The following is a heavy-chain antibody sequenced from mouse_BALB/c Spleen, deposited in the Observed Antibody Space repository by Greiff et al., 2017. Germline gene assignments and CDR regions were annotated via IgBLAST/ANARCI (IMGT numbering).Heavy chain of an antibody. CDR3: ARGGYGNYVDYYAMDY. V-gene: IGHV5-6-3*01. CDR1: GFTFSSYG. J-gene: IGHJ4*01. CDR2: INSNGGST. D-gene: IGHD2-1*01. Sequence: EVHVVESGGGLVQPGGSLKLSCAASGFTFSSYGMSWVRQTPDKRLELVATINSNGGSTYYPDSVKGRFTISRDNAKNTLYLQMSSLKSEDTAMYYCARGGYGNYVDYYAMDYWGQGTSVTVSS.